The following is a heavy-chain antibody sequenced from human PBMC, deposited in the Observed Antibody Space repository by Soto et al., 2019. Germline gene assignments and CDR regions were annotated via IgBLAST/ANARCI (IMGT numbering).Heavy chain of an antibody. CDR2: ILTNEST. D-gene: IGHD1-1*01. V-gene: IGHV4-4*07. Sequence: QVQLQESGPGLVKPSETLSLTCTVSGGSITGFYWSWIRQSAGKGLEWMGRILTNESTKYNPSLESRVSMSIDMSKNQFSLKLRSVTAADTAVYYCAREEYKLSPSGFDYWGQGTLVTVSS. J-gene: IGHJ4*02. CDR3: AREEYKLSPSGFDY. CDR1: GGSITGFY.